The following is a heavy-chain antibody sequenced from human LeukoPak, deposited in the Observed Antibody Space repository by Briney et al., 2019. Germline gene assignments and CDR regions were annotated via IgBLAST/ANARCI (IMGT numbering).Heavy chain of an antibody. J-gene: IGHJ4*02. Sequence: SQTLSLTCTVSGGSLSSGGYYWSWIRQHPGKGLEWIGYIYYSGSTYYNPSLKSRVTISVDTSKNQFSLKLSSVTAEDTAVYYCARDPVGGSTIFDYWGQGTLVTASS. V-gene: IGHV4-31*03. D-gene: IGHD1-26*01. CDR3: ARDPVGGSTIFDY. CDR1: GGSLSSGGYY. CDR2: IYYSGST.